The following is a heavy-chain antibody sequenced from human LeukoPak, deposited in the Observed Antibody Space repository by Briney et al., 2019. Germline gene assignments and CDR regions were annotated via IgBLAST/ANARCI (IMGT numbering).Heavy chain of an antibody. J-gene: IGHJ6*02. CDR2: IKQDGSEK. D-gene: IGHD3-3*01. CDR3: ARERPVPNFYYGMYV. V-gene: IGHV3-7*05. CDR1: GFTFSNYF. Sequence: PGGSLRLSCAASGFTFSNYFMSWVRQAPGKGLEWVANIKQDGSEKYYVDSVKGRFTISKDNAQNLLSLQMNSLRAEDTAVYYCARERPVPNFYYGMYVWGHGTTVTVSS.